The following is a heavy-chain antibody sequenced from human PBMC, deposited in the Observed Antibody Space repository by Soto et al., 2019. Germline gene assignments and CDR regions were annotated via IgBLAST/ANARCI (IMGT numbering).Heavy chain of an antibody. D-gene: IGHD5-18*01. CDR1: GGTFSSYA. CDR3: ARKVGYSYGEYYYGMDV. Sequence: QVQLVQSGAEVKKPGSSVKVSCKASGGTFSSYAISWVRQAPGQGLEWMGGIIPIFGTANYAQKFRGRVTITADESTSTAYMELSSLRSEDTAVYYCARKVGYSYGEYYYGMDVWGQGTTVTVSS. J-gene: IGHJ6*02. CDR2: IIPIFGTA. V-gene: IGHV1-69*12.